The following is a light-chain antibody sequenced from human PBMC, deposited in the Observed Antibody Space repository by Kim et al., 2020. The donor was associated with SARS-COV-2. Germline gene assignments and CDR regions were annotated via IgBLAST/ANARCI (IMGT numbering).Light chain of an antibody. CDR3: QQYNNWPPYLT. V-gene: IGKV3-15*01. J-gene: IGKJ4*01. CDR1: QSVSSN. CDR2: GAS. Sequence: TGERATLSCRASQSVSSNLAWYQQKPGQAPRLLIYGASTRATGIPARFSGSGSGTEFTLTISSLQSEDFAVYYCQQYNNWPPYLTFGGGTKVDIK.